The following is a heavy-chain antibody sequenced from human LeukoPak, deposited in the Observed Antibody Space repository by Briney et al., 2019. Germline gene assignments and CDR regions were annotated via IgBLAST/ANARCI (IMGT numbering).Heavy chain of an antibody. Sequence: ASVKVSCKASGGTFSSYGISWVRQAPGQGLEWMGWISAYNGNTNYAQKLQGRVTMTTDTSTSTAYMELRSLRSDDTAVYYCARTTFYYYGMDVWGQGTTVTVSS. CDR3: ARTTFYYYGMDV. CDR1: GGTFSSYG. J-gene: IGHJ6*02. D-gene: IGHD1-14*01. V-gene: IGHV1-18*01. CDR2: ISAYNGNT.